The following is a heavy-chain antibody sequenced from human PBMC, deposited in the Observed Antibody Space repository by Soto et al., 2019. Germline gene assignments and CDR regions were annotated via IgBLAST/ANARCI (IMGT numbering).Heavy chain of an antibody. J-gene: IGHJ4*02. Sequence: SETLSLTCTVSGGSISSYYWSWIRQPPGKGLEWIGYIYYSGSTNYNPSLKSRVTISVDTSKNQFSLKLSSVTAADTAAYYCARFRDGYPDYWGQGTLVTVSS. CDR3: ARFRDGYPDY. V-gene: IGHV4-59*01. CDR2: IYYSGST. CDR1: GGSISSYY. D-gene: IGHD5-12*01.